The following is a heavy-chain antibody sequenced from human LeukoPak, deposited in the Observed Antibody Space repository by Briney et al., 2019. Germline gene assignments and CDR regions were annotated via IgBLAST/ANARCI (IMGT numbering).Heavy chain of an antibody. CDR2: IWYDGSNK. Sequence: GTSLRLSCAASGFTFSSYSMHWVRQAPGKGLEWVAVIWYDGSNKYYADSVKGRFTISRDNSKNTLYLQMNSLRAEDTAVYYCARTYYDFWSGGRGDYYMDVWGKGTTVTVSS. D-gene: IGHD3-3*01. V-gene: IGHV3-33*08. CDR3: ARTYYDFWSGGRGDYYMDV. CDR1: GFTFSSYS. J-gene: IGHJ6*03.